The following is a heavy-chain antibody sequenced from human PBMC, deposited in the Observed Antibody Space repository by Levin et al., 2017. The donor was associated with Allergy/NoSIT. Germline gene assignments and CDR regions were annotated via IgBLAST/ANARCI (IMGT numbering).Heavy chain of an antibody. D-gene: IGHD2-2*01. V-gene: IGHV5-51*01. CDR2: IYPGDSDT. CDR1: GYSFTSYW. CDR3: ARPAMQKRDWYFDP. J-gene: IGHJ2*01. Sequence: PGESLKISCKGSGYSFTSYWIGWVRQMPGKGLEWMGIIYPGDSDTRYSPSFQGQVPISADRSITTAYLQWSSLKASDTALDYCARPAMQKRDWYFDPWGRGTLVTVSS.